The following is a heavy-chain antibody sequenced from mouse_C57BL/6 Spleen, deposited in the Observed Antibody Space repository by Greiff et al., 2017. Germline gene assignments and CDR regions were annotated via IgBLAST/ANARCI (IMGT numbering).Heavy chain of an antibody. CDR3: TRSSSYLFAY. CDR1: GYTFTDYE. J-gene: IGHJ3*01. D-gene: IGHD1-1*01. V-gene: IGHV1-15*01. CDR2: IDPETGGT. Sequence: VQLQQSGAELVRPGASVTLSCKASGYTFTDYEMHWVKQTPVHGLEWIGAIDPETGGTAYNQKFKGKAILTADKSSSTAYMELRSLTSEDSAVXYCTRSSSYLFAYWGQGTLVTVSA.